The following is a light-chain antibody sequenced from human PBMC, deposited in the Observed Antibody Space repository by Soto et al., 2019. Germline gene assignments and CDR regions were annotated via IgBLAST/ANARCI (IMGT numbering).Light chain of an antibody. CDR1: SSDVGGYNY. Sequence: QSVLTQPASVSGSPGQSITISCTGTSSDVGGYNYVSWYQQYPGKAPKLMIYDVSNRPSGVSNRFSGSKSGNTASLTISGLQAEDEADYYCSSYTSRITLVFGGGTKVTVL. V-gene: IGLV2-14*01. CDR2: DVS. CDR3: SSYTSRITLV. J-gene: IGLJ2*01.